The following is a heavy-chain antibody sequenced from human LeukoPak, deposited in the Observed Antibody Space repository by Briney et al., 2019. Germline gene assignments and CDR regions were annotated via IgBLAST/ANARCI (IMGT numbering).Heavy chain of an antibody. CDR1: GFTFGSYW. J-gene: IGHJ5*02. CDR3: ARSRT. CDR2: IRQDGSEK. V-gene: IGHV3-7*01. Sequence: GGSLRLSCAASGFTFGSYWMSWVRQAPGKGLEWVANIRQDGSEKYYVDSVKGRFTISRDNAKNSLYLQMNSLRAEDTAVYYCARSRTWGQGTLVTVSS.